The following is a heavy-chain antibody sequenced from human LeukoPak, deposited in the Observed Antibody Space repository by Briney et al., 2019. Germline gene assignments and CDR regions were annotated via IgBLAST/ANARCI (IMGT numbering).Heavy chain of an antibody. CDR3: ARARGIPGIASAGRVSGVCDM. CDR1: GYSISSGYY. D-gene: IGHD6-13*01. Sequence: SETLSLTCTVSGYSISSGYYWGWIRQPPGKGLEWIGSIYHSGSTYYNPSLKSRVTISVDTSKNQFSLKLSSVTAADTAVYYCARARGIPGIASAGRVSGVCDMWGRGTMVIVSS. J-gene: IGHJ3*02. V-gene: IGHV4-38-2*02. CDR2: IYHSGST.